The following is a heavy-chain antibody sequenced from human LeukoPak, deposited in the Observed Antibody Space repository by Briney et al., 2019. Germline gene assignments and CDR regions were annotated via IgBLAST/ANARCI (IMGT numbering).Heavy chain of an antibody. V-gene: IGHV3-53*01. D-gene: IGHD1-26*01. Sequence: GGSLRLSCAASGFTFSSYWMNWARQAPGKGLDWVSIINTGGYTYYIDSVKGRFTISRDKSKNTLYLQMTFLNVEDTAVYYCARESGSYLQWGQGTLVTVSS. CDR1: GFTFSSYW. J-gene: IGHJ4*02. CDR3: ARESGSYLQ. CDR2: INTGGYT.